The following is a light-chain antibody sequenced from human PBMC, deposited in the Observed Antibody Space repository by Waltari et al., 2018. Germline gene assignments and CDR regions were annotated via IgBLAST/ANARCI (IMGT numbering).Light chain of an antibody. Sequence: QSGLTQPASASGSPGQSITISCTCTSSDIGCYDLVSWYLLRPGTAPKLLISEVSQRPSGVSTRFSGSKSGNTASLTISGLQAEDEADYYCCSYGGTTNWMFGGGTRLTV. J-gene: IGLJ3*02. CDR1: SSDIGCYDL. CDR2: EVS. CDR3: CSYGGTTNWM. V-gene: IGLV2-23*02.